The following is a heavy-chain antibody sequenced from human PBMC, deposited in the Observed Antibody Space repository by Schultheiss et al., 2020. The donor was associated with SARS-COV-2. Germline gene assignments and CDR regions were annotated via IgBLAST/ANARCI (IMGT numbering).Heavy chain of an antibody. CDR1: GGSFSGYY. D-gene: IGHD4-17*01. J-gene: IGHJ3*02. CDR3: ANIGDYGPDAFDI. CDR2: INHSGST. V-gene: IGHV4-34*01. Sequence: SETLSLTCAVYGGSFSGYYWSWIRQPPGMGLEWIGEINHSGSTNYNPSLKSRVTISVDTSKNQFSLKLSSVTAADTAVYYCANIGDYGPDAFDIWGQGTMVTVSS.